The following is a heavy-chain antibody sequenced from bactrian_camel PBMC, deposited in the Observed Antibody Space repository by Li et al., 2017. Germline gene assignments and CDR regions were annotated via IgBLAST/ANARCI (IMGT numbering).Heavy chain of an antibody. J-gene: IGHJ4*01. V-gene: IGHV3S42*01. D-gene: IGHD3*01. CDR1: GFQFADYP. Sequence: DVQLVESGGGLVQPGGSLRLSCSASGFQFADYPMSWVRQAPGKGLEWVAQIAYDGWVSRYHDSAKGRFTISRDNAKDTLYLQMNSLKIEDTAVYYCALGSSRQATMTARGKGTQVTVS. CDR2: IAYDGWVS.